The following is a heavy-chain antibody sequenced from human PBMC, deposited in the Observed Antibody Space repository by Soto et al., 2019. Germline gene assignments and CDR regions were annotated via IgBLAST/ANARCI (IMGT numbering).Heavy chain of an antibody. CDR2: IYYSGST. J-gene: IGHJ6*02. D-gene: IGHD3-9*01. CDR3: ASAGSGLTGYGRGLYYYYGMDV. Sequence: PSETLSLTCTVSGGSISSYYWSWIRQPPGKGLEWIGYIYYSGSTNYNPSLKSRVTISVDTSKNQFSLKLSSVTAADTAVYYCASAGSGLTGYGRGLYYYYGMDVWGQGTTVTVSS. V-gene: IGHV4-59*01. CDR1: GGSISSYY.